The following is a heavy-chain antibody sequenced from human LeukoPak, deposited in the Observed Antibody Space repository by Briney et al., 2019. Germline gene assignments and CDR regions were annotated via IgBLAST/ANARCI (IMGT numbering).Heavy chain of an antibody. CDR2: ISSSGSTI. J-gene: IGHJ6*02. D-gene: IGHD4-17*01. CDR3: ARAIGDFGRYGVDV. V-gene: IGHV3-48*03. Sequence: PGGSLRLSCAASGFTFSSYEMKWVRQAPGKGLQWGSYISSSGSTIYYADSVKGRFTISRDNAKNSLYLQMNSLRVEDTAVYYCARAIGDFGRYGVDVWGQGTTITVFS. CDR1: GFTFSSYE.